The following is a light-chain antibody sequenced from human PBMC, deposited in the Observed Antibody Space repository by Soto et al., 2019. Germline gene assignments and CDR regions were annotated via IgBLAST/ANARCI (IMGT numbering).Light chain of an antibody. V-gene: IGLV1-44*01. CDR1: SSNIGNNT. Sequence: QPVLTQPPSASGTPGQRVTISCSGSSSNIGNNTVNWYQQLPGTAPKLLIYSNNQRPSGVPDRFSGSKSGNSASLAISGLQSEDEADYYCAAWDDSLNGVVFGGGTKVTVL. CDR2: SNN. J-gene: IGLJ2*01. CDR3: AAWDDSLNGVV.